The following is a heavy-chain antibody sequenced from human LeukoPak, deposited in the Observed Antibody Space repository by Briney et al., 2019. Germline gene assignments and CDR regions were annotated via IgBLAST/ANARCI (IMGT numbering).Heavy chain of an antibody. D-gene: IGHD4-17*01. Sequence: GGPLRLSCAASGFTFSSYSMNWVRQAPGKGLEWVSSISSSSSYIYYADSVKGRFTISRDNAKNSLYLQMNSLRAEDTAVYYCARRLEGYGDIDYWGQGTLVTVSS. V-gene: IGHV3-21*01. CDR3: ARRLEGYGDIDY. CDR2: ISSSSSYI. CDR1: GFTFSSYS. J-gene: IGHJ4*02.